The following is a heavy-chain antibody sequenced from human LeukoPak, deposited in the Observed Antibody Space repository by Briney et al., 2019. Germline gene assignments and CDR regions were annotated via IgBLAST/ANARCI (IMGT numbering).Heavy chain of an antibody. CDR2: IYSGGDT. CDR3: AKDLYTSRYACCFDY. V-gene: IGHV3-53*01. D-gene: IGHD6-13*01. J-gene: IGHJ4*02. Sequence: GGSLRLSCVVSEHTVRTNYISWVRQAPGKGLEWVSLIYSGGDTYYADSVKGRFTNSRDNSKNTVYLQMDNLRSADTAVYYCAKDLYTSRYACCFDYWGQGTLVTVSS. CDR1: EHTVRTNY.